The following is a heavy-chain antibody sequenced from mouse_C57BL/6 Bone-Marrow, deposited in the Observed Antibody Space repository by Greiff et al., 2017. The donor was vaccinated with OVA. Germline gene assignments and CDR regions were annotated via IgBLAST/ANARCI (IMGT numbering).Heavy chain of an antibody. V-gene: IGHV1-19*01. CDR2: INPYNGGT. J-gene: IGHJ4*01. Sequence: SGPVLVKPGASVKMSCKASGYTFTDYYMNWVKQSHGKSLEWIGVINPYNGGTSYNQKFKGKATLTVDKSSSTAYMELNSLTSEDSAVYYCARFYIYAMDYWGQGTSVTVSS. CDR1: GYTFTDYY. CDR3: ARFYIYAMDY.